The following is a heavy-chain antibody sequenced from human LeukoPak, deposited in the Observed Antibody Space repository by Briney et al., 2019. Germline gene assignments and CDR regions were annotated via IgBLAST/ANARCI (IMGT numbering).Heavy chain of an antibody. CDR3: ARVLTGYYPNWFDP. J-gene: IGHJ5*02. V-gene: IGHV3-7*01. CDR2: IKQDGSEK. D-gene: IGHD3-9*01. Sequence: GSLRLSCAASGFTVSSNYMSWVRQAPGKGLEWVANIKQDGSEKYYVDSVKGRFTISRDNAKNSLYLQMNSLRAEDTAVYYCARVLTGYYPNWFDPWGQGTLVTVSS. CDR1: GFTVSSNY.